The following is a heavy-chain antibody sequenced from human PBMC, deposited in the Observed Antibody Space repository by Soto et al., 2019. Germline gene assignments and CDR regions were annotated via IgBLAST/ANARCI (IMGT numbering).Heavy chain of an antibody. CDR1: WFTVSNNY. J-gene: IGHJ6*02. Sequence: GGSLRLSWAASWFTVSNNYMILVRQAPGKGLEWVSVIYSGGSTYYADSVKGRFTISRHNSKNTLYLQMNSLRAEDTAVYYCARTDGLRSGWMYYYYGMAVWGRGTTVTVSS. D-gene: IGHD3-22*01. V-gene: IGHV3-53*04. CDR2: IYSGGST. CDR3: ARTDGLRSGWMYYYYGMAV.